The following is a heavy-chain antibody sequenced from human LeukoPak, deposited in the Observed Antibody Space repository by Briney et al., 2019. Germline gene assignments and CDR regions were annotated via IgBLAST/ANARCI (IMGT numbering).Heavy chain of an antibody. CDR2: INRNGDST. Sequence: GGSLRLSCEASGFTFDDYGMSWVRQLPGKGLEWVSGINRNGDSTDYAGSVKGRFTISRDNAKNSHFLQMNSLRVEDTALYYCARGFRNGPFDCWGQGTLVTVSS. CDR1: GFTFDDYG. D-gene: IGHD2-8*01. J-gene: IGHJ4*02. CDR3: ARGFRNGPFDC. V-gene: IGHV3-20*04.